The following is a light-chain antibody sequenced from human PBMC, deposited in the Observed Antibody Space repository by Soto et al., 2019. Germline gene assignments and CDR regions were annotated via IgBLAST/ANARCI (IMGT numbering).Light chain of an antibody. Sequence: QSALTQPRSVSGCPGQSVTISCTGTGNDVGAYNYVSWYQQHPGRLPKLMIYDVSRWPSGVPDRFPSSKSGTTASLTLSGRQAEDEADHFRCSYSGGYTYLSGTETQLTV. V-gene: IGLV2-11*01. CDR1: GNDVGAYNY. CDR2: DVS. J-gene: IGLJ1*01. CDR3: CSYSGGYTYL.